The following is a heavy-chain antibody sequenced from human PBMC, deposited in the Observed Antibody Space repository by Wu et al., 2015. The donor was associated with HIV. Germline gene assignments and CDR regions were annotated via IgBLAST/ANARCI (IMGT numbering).Heavy chain of an antibody. Sequence: QVQMVQSGAEVKKPGASVKVSCETSGYPFIAFYINWVRQVPGQGLEWMGWINPNRGGTKYAQKFQGRVTMTRDTAVSTAYMELNSLRSDDTAVYYCARLQSLSGFYSNADYWGQGTLVTVSS. J-gene: IGHJ4*02. CDR1: GYPFIAFY. CDR3: ARLQSLSGFYSNADY. V-gene: IGHV1-2*02. D-gene: IGHD3-22*01. CDR2: INPNRGGT.